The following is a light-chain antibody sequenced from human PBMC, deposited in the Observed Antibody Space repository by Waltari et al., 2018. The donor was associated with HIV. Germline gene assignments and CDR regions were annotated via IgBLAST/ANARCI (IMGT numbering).Light chain of an antibody. CDR3: SSYTSSSTRV. CDR2: EVS. V-gene: IGLV2-14*01. J-gene: IGLJ3*02. CDR1: SRDDGGYNY. Sequence: QSALTQPASVSGSPGQTITISCTGTSRDDGGYNYVYWYQQPPGKAPKLMIYEVSNRPSGVSNLFSGSKAGNTSSLTISGLQAEDEADYYCSSYTSSSTRVFGGGTKLTVL.